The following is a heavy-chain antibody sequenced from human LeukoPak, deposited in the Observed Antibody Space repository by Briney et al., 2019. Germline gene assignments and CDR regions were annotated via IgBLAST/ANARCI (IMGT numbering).Heavy chain of an antibody. Sequence: QTGGSLRLSCAASGFTFSSYMMHWVRHAPGKGLVWVSRPNRGDDTTTYADSVKGRFTISRDNAKNTLYLQMNSLRVEDTAVYYCARSKAVSYSYTLAPWGQGILVTVSS. D-gene: IGHD2-21*01. CDR1: GFTFSSYM. V-gene: IGHV3-74*01. CDR3: ARSKAVSYSYTLAP. J-gene: IGHJ5*02. CDR2: PNRGDDTT.